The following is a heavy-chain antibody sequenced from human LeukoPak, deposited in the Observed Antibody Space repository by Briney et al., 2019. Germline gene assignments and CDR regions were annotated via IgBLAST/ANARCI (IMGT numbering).Heavy chain of an antibody. V-gene: IGHV3-11*04. J-gene: IGHJ6*04. CDR3: AELGITMIGGV. Sequence: LSLTCAVYGGSFSGYYWTWIRQAPGKGLEWVSYISSSGSTIYYADSVKGRFTISRDNAKNSLYLQMNSLRAEDTAVYYCAELGITMIGGVWGKGTTVTISS. D-gene: IGHD3-10*02. CDR2: ISSSGSTI. CDR1: GGSFSGYY.